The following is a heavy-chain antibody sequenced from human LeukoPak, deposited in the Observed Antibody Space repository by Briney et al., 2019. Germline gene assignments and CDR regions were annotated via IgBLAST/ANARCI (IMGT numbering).Heavy chain of an antibody. J-gene: IGHJ2*01. CDR1: GGSISSYY. V-gene: IGHV4-4*09. CDR3: ARRFRPHCSSTSCSRHYWYFDL. Sequence: SETLSLTCTVSGGSISSYYWSWIRQPPGKGLEWIGYIYTSGSTNYNPSLKSRVTISVDTSKNQFSLKLSSVTAADTAVYYCARRFRPHCSSTSCSRHYWYFDLWGRGTLVTVSS. D-gene: IGHD2-2*01. CDR2: IYTSGST.